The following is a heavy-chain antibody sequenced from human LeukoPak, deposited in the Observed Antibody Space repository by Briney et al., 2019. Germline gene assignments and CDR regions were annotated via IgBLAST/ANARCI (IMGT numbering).Heavy chain of an antibody. V-gene: IGHV1-8*01. CDR3: ARGVSRYYYYYYMDV. J-gene: IGHJ6*03. Sequence: ASVKVSCKASGYTFTSYDINWVRQATGQGLEWMGWMNPNSGNTGYAQKFQGRVTMTRNTSISTAYMELSSLRSEDTAVNYCARGVSRYYYYYYMDVWGKGTTVTISS. CDR1: GYTFTSYD. D-gene: IGHD1-14*01. CDR2: MNPNSGNT.